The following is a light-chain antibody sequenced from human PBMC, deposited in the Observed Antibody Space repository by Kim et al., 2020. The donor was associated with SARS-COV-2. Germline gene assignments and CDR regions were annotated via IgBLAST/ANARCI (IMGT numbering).Light chain of an antibody. CDR2: KAS. CDR1: QNIHIW. CDR3: QQYDVHPET. Sequence: ASVGDRVTSSCRASQNIHIWLAWFQQKPGKAPRVLMYKASTLESGVPSRFSGSGSGTEFTLTINSLQPDDSATYYCQQYDVHPETFGQGTKVDIK. V-gene: IGKV1-5*03. J-gene: IGKJ1*01.